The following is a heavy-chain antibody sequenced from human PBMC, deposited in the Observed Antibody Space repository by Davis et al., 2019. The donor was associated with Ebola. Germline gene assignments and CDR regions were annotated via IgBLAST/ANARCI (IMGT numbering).Heavy chain of an antibody. CDR1: GFTFSSYS. V-gene: IGHV3-23*01. D-gene: IGHD6-19*01. CDR2: ISGSGGST. J-gene: IGHJ4*02. Sequence: GESLKISCAASGFTFSSYSMNWVRQAPGKGLEWVSAISGSGGSTYYADSVKGRFTISRDNSKNTLYLQMNSLRAEDTAVYYCARLERGYSSGWYREYFDYWGQGTLVTVSS. CDR3: ARLERGYSSGWYREYFDY.